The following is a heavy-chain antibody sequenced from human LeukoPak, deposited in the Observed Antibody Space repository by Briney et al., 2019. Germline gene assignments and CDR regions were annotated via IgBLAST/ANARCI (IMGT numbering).Heavy chain of an antibody. Sequence: ASVKVSCKASGYTFTSYAMNWVRQAPGQGLEWMGWINTNTGNPTYAQGFTGRFVFSLDTSVSTAYLQISSLKAEDTAVYYCARGIVQYSSSWYWPRGENYYYYYMDVWGKGTTVTVSS. CDR1: GYTFTSYA. J-gene: IGHJ6*03. V-gene: IGHV7-4-1*02. CDR2: INTNTGNP. CDR3: ARGIVQYSSSWYWPRGENYYYYYMDV. D-gene: IGHD6-13*01.